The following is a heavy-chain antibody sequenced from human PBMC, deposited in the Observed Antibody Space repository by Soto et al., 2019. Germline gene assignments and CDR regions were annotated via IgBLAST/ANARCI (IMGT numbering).Heavy chain of an antibody. Sequence: QVQLQESGPGLVKPSQTLSLTCTVSGASISGGDYYWTWIRQPPGKGLEWIGSIYYTGNTYSNPSLESRLSISVDPPNNQFALRLTSVTAPDTAIYYCARATYDSSTYSLDYWGQGTLVTVSS. CDR1: GASISGGDYY. CDR2: IYYTGNT. J-gene: IGHJ4*02. V-gene: IGHV4-30-4*01. D-gene: IGHD3-22*01. CDR3: ARATYDSSTYSLDY.